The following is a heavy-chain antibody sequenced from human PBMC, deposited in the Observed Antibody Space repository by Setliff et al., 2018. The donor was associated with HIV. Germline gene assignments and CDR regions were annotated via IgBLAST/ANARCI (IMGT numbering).Heavy chain of an antibody. CDR3: AREYSGSGINFNPLA. CDR2: INYSGNT. CDR1: GVSISSRNW. D-gene: IGHD3-10*01. J-gene: IGHJ5*02. V-gene: IGHV4-4*02. Sequence: SETLSLTCAVSGVSISSRNWWSWVRQPPGKGLEWIGEINYSGNTNYNPSLKTRVTISVDKSKNQFFLNLESVTAADTAVYFCAREYSGSGINFNPLAWGQGTLVTVSS.